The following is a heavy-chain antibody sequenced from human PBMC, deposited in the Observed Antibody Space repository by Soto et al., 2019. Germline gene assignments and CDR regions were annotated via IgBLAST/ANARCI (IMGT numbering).Heavy chain of an antibody. D-gene: IGHD6-13*01. CDR2: ITGSGSST. CDR3: AKDPRVAAAGTPGDY. J-gene: IGHJ4*02. V-gene: IGHV3-23*01. CDR1: GFTFSSYA. Sequence: GGSLRLSCAASGFTFSSYAMSWVRQAPGKGLEWVSAITGSGSSTYYADSVKGRFTISRDNSKNTLYLQMNSLRAEDTAVYYCAKDPRVAAAGTPGDYWGQGTLVTVSS.